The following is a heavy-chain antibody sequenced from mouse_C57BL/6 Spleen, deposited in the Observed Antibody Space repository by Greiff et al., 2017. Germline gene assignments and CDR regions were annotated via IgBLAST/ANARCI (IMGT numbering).Heavy chain of an antibody. CDR2: INPNNGGT. CDR1: GYTFTDYY. V-gene: IGHV1-26*01. J-gene: IGHJ1*03. D-gene: IGHD1-1*01. CDR3: ARKEPSYYNGSSPSSVFDV. Sequence: VQLQQSGPELVKPGASVKISCKASGYTFTDYYMNWVKQSHGKSLEWIGDINPNNGGTSYNQKFKGKATLTVDKSSSTAYMELRSLTSEDSAVYYCARKEPSYYNGSSPSSVFDVWGTGTTVTVSS.